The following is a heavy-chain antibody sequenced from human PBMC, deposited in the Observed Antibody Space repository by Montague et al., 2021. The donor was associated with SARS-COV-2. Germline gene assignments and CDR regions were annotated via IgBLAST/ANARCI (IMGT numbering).Heavy chain of an antibody. CDR1: GFTFNNYA. CDR2: IASGGRST. Sequence: SLRLSCPASGFTFNNYAMNWVRQAPGKGLEWVSVIASGGRSTFYXDSVKGRFTISRDNSKDTLYLQMYSLRPEDTAIYYCAKDPVPAAGRYFDYWGQGTLVTVSS. V-gene: IGHV3-23*03. J-gene: IGHJ4*02. D-gene: IGHD6-25*01. CDR3: AKDPVPAAGRYFDY.